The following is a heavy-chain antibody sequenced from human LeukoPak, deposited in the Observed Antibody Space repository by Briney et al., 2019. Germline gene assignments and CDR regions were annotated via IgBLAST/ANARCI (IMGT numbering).Heavy chain of an antibody. D-gene: IGHD3-9*01. Sequence: GGSLRLSCAASGFTFSSYEMNWVRQAPGQGLEWVSYISSSGSTIYYADSVKGRFTISRDNAKNSLYLQMTSLRAADTAVHYCARQDYDILTGYYRYFDYWGQGTLVTVSS. CDR3: ARQDYDILTGYYRYFDY. CDR1: GFTFSSYE. V-gene: IGHV3-48*03. CDR2: ISSSGSTI. J-gene: IGHJ4*02.